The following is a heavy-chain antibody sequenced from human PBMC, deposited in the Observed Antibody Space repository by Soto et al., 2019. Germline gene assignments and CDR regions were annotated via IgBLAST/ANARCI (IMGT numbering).Heavy chain of an antibody. CDR3: AKNLGIDPFGSYGLDV. D-gene: IGHD7-27*01. CDR1: GGNFITFA. V-gene: IGHV1-69*01. Sequence: QVELVQSGAEVKKPGSSVKVSCKASGGNFITFAISWVRQAPGQGLEWMGETIPISSTTKSAHKFQDRVTISADGSSSTGHMALRSLKSEDPAIYFCAKNLGIDPFGSYGLDVWGQGTTVTVSS. CDR2: TIPISSTT. J-gene: IGHJ6*02.